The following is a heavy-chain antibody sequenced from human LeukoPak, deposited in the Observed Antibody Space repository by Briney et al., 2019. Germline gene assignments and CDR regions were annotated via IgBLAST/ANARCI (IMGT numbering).Heavy chain of an antibody. J-gene: IGHJ3*02. Sequence: GGSLRLSCAASGFTFSSYSMNWVRQAPGKGLEWLSYISSGSVTIYYADSVKGRFTISRDNAKHSLYLQMNSLRAEDTAIYYCARGTDQTDIVVVPAADVDAFDIWGQGTMVTVSS. CDR2: ISSGSVTI. CDR1: GFTFSSYS. CDR3: ARGTDQTDIVVVPAADVDAFDI. D-gene: IGHD2-2*01. V-gene: IGHV3-48*04.